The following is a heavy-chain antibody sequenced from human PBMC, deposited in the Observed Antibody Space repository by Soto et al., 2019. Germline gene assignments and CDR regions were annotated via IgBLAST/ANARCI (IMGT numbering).Heavy chain of an antibody. CDR1: GGSISSGGYY. CDR2: IYYSGST. CDR3: ARFFGSYYYYYYGMDV. D-gene: IGHD3-16*01. V-gene: IGHV4-31*03. J-gene: IGHJ6*02. Sequence: SETLSLTCTVSGGSISSGGYYWSWIRQHPGKGLEWIGYIYYSGSTYYNPSLKSRVTISVDTSKNQVSLKLSSVTAADTAVYYCARFFGSYYYYYYGMDVWGQGTTVTVSS.